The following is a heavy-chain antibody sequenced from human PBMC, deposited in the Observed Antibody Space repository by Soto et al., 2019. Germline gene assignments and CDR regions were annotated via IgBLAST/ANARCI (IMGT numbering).Heavy chain of an antibody. CDR3: ARRALSHALVDY. J-gene: IGHJ4*02. V-gene: IGHV1-46*01. CDR1: GYTFTDYY. CDR2: INPSDGRA. D-gene: IGHD3-16*02. Sequence: ASVKVSCKASGYTFTDYYIHWVRQAPGQGLEWVGQINPSDGRASHPPKFQGRVTLTRDTSTSTAYMDLNSLRADDTAVYFCARRALSHALVDYWGQGALVTVSS.